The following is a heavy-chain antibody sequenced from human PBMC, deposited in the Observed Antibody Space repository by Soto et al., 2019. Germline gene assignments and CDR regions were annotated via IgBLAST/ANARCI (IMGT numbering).Heavy chain of an antibody. Sequence: PGGSLILSCAAAGFTFSSYAMSWVRQAPGKGLEWVSAISGSGGSTYYADSVKGRFTISRDNSKNTLYLQMNSLRAEDTAVYYCAKGYTLVDYYYYMDVWGKGTTVTVSS. CDR3: AKGYTLVDYYYYMDV. CDR2: ISGSGGST. D-gene: IGHD2-2*02. CDR1: GFTFSSYA. J-gene: IGHJ6*03. V-gene: IGHV3-23*01.